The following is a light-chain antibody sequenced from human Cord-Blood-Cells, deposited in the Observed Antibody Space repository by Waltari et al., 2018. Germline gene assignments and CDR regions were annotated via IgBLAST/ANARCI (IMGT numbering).Light chain of an antibody. CDR2: DVS. V-gene: IGLV2-14*01. J-gene: IGLJ2*01. CDR1: SSDVGGYNY. Sequence: QSALTQPASVYGSPGQSITIPCTGTSSDVGGYNYVSWYHQHPGKAPKLMIYDVSNRPSGVSNRFSGSKSGNTASLTISGLQAEDEADYYCSSYTSSSTLVVFGGGTKLTVL. CDR3: SSYTSSSTLVV.